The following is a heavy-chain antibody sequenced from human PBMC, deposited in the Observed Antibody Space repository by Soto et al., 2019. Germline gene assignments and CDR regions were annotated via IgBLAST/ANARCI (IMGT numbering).Heavy chain of an antibody. D-gene: IGHD1-1*01. V-gene: IGHV4-39*07. CDR1: GGSISSSSYY. J-gene: IGHJ4*02. Sequence: SETLSLTCTVSGGSISSSSYYWGWIRQPPGKGLEWIGSIYYSGSTYYNPSLKSRVTISVDTSKNQFSLRLASVTAAATAVYYCSRSLPNRQLFYFWSQGSLVTVSA. CDR2: IYYSGST. CDR3: SRSLPNRQLFYF.